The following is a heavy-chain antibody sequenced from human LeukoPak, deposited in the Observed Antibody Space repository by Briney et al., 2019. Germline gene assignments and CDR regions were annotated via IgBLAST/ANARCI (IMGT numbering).Heavy chain of an antibody. CDR2: IYYSGST. CDR1: GGSISSYY. D-gene: IGHD6-13*01. J-gene: IGHJ3*02. Sequence: SETLSLTCTVSGGSISSYYWSWIQQPPGKGLEWIGYIYYSGSTNYNPSLKSRVTISVDTSKNQFSLKLSSVTAADTAVYYCARDDSSSWGAFDIWGQGTMVTVSS. CDR3: ARDDSSSWGAFDI. V-gene: IGHV4-59*01.